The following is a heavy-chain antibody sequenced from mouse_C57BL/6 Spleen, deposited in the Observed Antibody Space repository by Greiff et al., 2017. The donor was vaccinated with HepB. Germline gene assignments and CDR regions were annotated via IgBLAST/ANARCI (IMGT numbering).Heavy chain of an antibody. V-gene: IGHV3-6*01. Sequence: EVQLQQSGPGLVKPSQSLSLTGSVTGYSITSGYYWNWIRQFPGNKLEWMGYISYDGSNNYNPSLKNRISITRDTSKNQFFLKLNSVTTEDTATYYCARDKGPYWYFDVWGTGTTVTVSS. CDR1: GYSITSGYY. CDR2: ISYDGSN. J-gene: IGHJ1*03. CDR3: ARDKGPYWYFDV.